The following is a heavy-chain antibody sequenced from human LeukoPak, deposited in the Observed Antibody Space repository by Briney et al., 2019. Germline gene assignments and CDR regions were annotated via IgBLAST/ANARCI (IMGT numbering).Heavy chain of an antibody. CDR3: ARATTYNWNDKNFDY. J-gene: IGHJ4*02. D-gene: IGHD1-1*01. CDR2: ISSSSSTI. Sequence: GGSLRLSCAASGFTFSSYSMNWVRQAPGKGLEWVSYISSSSSTIYYADSVKGRFTISRDNAKNSLYLQMNSLRAEDTAVYYCARATTYNWNDKNFDYWGQGTLVTVSS. CDR1: GFTFSSYS. V-gene: IGHV3-48*04.